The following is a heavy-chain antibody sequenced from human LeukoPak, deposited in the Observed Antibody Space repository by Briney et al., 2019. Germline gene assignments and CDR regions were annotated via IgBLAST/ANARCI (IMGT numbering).Heavy chain of an antibody. Sequence: PSETLSLTCTVSGGSISSGSYYWSWIRQPAGKGLEWIGYIYYSGSTNYNPSLKSRVTISVDTSKNQFSLKLSSVTAADTAVYYCARLHPMVRDLDYWGQGTLVTVSS. D-gene: IGHD3-10*01. CDR1: GGSISSGSYY. J-gene: IGHJ4*02. V-gene: IGHV4-61*10. CDR3: ARLHPMVRDLDY. CDR2: IYYSGST.